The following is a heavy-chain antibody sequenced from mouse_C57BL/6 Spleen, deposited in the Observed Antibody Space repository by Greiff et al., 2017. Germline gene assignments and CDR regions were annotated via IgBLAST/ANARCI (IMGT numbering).Heavy chain of an antibody. V-gene: IGHV3-1*01. Sequence: EVKLEESGPGMVKPSQSLSLTCTVTGYSITSGYDWHWIRHFPGNKLEWMGYISYSGSTNYNPSLKSRISITHDTSKNHFFLKLNSVTTEDTATYYCARGDGYLGMDYWGQGTSVTVSS. CDR1: GYSITSGYD. CDR2: ISYSGST. CDR3: ARGDGYLGMDY. D-gene: IGHD2-3*01. J-gene: IGHJ4*01.